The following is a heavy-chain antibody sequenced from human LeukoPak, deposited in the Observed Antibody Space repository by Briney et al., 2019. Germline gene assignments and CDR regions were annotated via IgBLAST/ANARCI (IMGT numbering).Heavy chain of an antibody. J-gene: IGHJ6*02. Sequence: GESLKISCEGSGDSFTSDWISWGRQMPGEGLEWMGRIDPSDSYTNYSPSLQGHVPISADKSISTAYLQWTSLKAPDTAMYYCARRGIAAGTDVWGQGTTVTVSS. V-gene: IGHV5-10-1*01. D-gene: IGHD6-13*01. CDR1: GDSFTSDW. CDR2: IDPSDSYT. CDR3: ARRGIAAGTDV.